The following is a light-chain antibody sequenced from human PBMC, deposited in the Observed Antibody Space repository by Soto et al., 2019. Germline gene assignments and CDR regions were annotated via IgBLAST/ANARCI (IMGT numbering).Light chain of an antibody. CDR2: DAS. CDR1: QSVSTR. CDR3: QQYQSYSET. Sequence: DIQMTQSPSTLSASVGDRVTITCRASQSVSTRLAWHQPKPGKAPKLLIYDASSLQTGVPSRFSGSGYGAEFTLTISSLQPDDFAPYYCQQYQSYSETFGHGTKVEIK. J-gene: IGKJ1*01. V-gene: IGKV1-5*01.